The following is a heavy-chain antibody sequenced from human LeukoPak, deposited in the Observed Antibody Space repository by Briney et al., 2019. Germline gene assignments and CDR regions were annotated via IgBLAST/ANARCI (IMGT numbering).Heavy chain of an antibody. CDR3: ARDRGDSSGYYHFDY. J-gene: IGHJ4*02. D-gene: IGHD3-22*01. CDR1: GGSISSGGYY. V-gene: IGHV4-31*03. CDR2: IYYSGST. Sequence: SGTLSLTCTVSGGSISSGGYYWSWIRQHPGKGLEWIGYIYYSGSTYYNPSLKSRVTISVDTSKNQFSLKLSSVTAADTAVYYCARDRGDSSGYYHFDYWGQGTLVTVSS.